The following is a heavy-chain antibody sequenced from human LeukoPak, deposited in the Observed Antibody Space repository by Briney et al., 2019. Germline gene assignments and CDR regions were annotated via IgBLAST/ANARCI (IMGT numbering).Heavy chain of an antibody. J-gene: IGHJ4*02. V-gene: IGHV3-21*04. Sequence: GGSLRLSCAASGFTFSSYSMNWVRQAPGKGLEWVSSISSSSSYIYYADSVKGRFTISRDNSKNTLYLQMNSLRAEDTAVYYCAKSLYGSGSYYNALDYWGQGTLVTVSS. CDR1: GFTFSSYS. CDR2: ISSSSSYI. CDR3: AKSLYGSGSYYNALDY. D-gene: IGHD3-10*01.